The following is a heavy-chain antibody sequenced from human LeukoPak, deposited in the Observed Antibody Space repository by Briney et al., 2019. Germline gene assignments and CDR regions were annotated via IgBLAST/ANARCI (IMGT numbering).Heavy chain of an antibody. D-gene: IGHD3-22*01. CDR3: ARGGRYYYDSSGYYDY. V-gene: IGHV1-69*04. CDR1: GGTFSSYA. Sequence: SVKVSCKASGGTFSSYAISWVRQAPGQGLEWMGRIIPIFGIANYAQKFQGRVTITADKSTSTAYMELSSLRSEDTAVYYCARGGRYYYDSSGYYDYWGQGTLATVSS. CDR2: IIPIFGIA. J-gene: IGHJ4*02.